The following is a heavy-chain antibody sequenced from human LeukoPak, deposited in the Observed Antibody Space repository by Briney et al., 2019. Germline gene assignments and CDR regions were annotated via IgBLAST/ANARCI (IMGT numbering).Heavy chain of an antibody. CDR2: IYPGDSDT. Sequence: GESLKISCKGSGYTFSSYWIGWVRQRPGKGLEWMGIIYPGDSDTRYSPSLQGQVTISVDPSIGTASLQWSSLKASDTAIYYCARQNDFRLDYWGQGTLVTVSS. CDR3: ARQNDFRLDY. CDR1: GYTFSSYW. V-gene: IGHV5-51*01. D-gene: IGHD3-3*01. J-gene: IGHJ4*02.